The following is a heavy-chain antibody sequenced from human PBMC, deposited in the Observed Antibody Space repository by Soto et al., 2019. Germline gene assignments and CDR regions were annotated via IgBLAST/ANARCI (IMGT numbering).Heavy chain of an antibody. CDR2: ISYDGSNK. Sequence: PGGSLRLSCAASGFTFSSYGMHWVRQAPGKGLEWVAVISYDGSNKYYADSVKGRFTISRDNSKNTLYLQMNSLRAEDTAVYYCAKHWGGKNYDSSSYYYNALDNRGRRSRFTVAS. CDR3: AKHWGGKNYDSSSYYYNALDN. J-gene: IGHJ4*01. CDR1: GFTFSSYG. V-gene: IGHV3-30*18. D-gene: IGHD3-22*01.